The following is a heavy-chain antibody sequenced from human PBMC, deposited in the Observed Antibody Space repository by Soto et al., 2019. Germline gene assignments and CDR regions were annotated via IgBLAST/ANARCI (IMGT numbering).Heavy chain of an antibody. CDR2: INARGSI. J-gene: IGHJ2*01. D-gene: IGHD3-9*01. V-gene: IGHV4-34*01. CDR3: ARESHDILTGPPWVWYFDL. CDR1: GGSFSGYY. Sequence: QVQLQQWGAGPLRPLETLSLTCGVSGGSFSGYYWAWIRQSPGMGLEWIGEINARGSINYNPSLKIRVIISVARSKDHYSLNLRSVTAADTAVYYCARESHDILTGPPWVWYFDLWGRGTLVTVSS.